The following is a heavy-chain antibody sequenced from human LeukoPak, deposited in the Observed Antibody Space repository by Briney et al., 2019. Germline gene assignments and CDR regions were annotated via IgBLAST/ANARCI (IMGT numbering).Heavy chain of an antibody. CDR3: ARGYSNYGYVFDI. CDR1: GFTVSRNY. V-gene: IGHV3-66*01. Sequence: PGGSLRLSCVASGFTVSRNYMNWVRQAPGKGLEWVSVIYSGGSTFYADSVKGRFTISRDESKNTVYLQMNSLRAEDTAVYYCARGYSNYGYVFDIWGQGTMVTVSS. J-gene: IGHJ3*02. D-gene: IGHD4-11*01. CDR2: IYSGGST.